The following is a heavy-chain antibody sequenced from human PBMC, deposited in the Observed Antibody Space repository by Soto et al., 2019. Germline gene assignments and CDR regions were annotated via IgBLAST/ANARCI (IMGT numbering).Heavy chain of an antibody. V-gene: IGHV4-39*01. Sequence: SETLYLTCTVSGVSIISSSYYWVLIRQPPGKGLEWIGSIYYSGSTYYNPSLKSRVTISVDTSKNQFSLKLSSVTAADTAVYYCARLDLGGYDFWRGDYTDYYYYGMDVWGQGTTVTVAS. J-gene: IGHJ6*02. CDR1: GVSIISSSYY. CDR2: IYYSGST. D-gene: IGHD3-3*01. CDR3: ARLDLGGYDFWRGDYTDYYYYGMDV.